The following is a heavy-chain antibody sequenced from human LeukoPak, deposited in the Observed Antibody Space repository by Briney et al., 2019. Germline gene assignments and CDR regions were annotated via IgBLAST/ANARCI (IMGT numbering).Heavy chain of an antibody. J-gene: IGHJ4*02. CDR3: ARLGAARRDDYNPKSPFDY. Sequence: ASVKVSCKASGYTFTGYYMHWVRQAPGQGLEWMGWINPNSGGTNYAQKFQGRVTMTTDTSTSTAYMELRSLRSDDAAVYYCARLGAARRDDYNPKSPFDYWGQGTLVTVSS. CDR2: INPNSGGT. CDR1: GYTFTGYY. D-gene: IGHD5-24*01. V-gene: IGHV1-2*02.